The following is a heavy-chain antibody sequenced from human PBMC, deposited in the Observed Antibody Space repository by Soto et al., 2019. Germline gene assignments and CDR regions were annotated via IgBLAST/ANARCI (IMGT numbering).Heavy chain of an antibody. CDR3: ARDGYSGYSDAFDI. J-gene: IGHJ3*02. D-gene: IGHD5-12*01. Sequence: LDTLSLTCAVYGGSFIDYCWGWIRQSPGTGLEWIGEINHSGSTNYNPSLKSRVTISVDTSKDQFSLKVSSVTAADTAVYYCARDGYSGYSDAFDIWGQGAMVNVSS. V-gene: IGHV4-34*01. CDR2: INHSGST. CDR1: GGSFIDYC.